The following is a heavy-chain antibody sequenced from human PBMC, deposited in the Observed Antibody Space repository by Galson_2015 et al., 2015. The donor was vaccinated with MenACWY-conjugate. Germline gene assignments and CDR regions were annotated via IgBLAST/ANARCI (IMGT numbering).Heavy chain of an antibody. CDR2: IYYTGST. D-gene: IGHD5-12*01. J-gene: IGHJ6*02. CDR3: ARASSGYDPFVDV. CDR1: GGSINSDY. Sequence: ETLSLTCSVSGGSINSDYWSWLRQPPGKGLEWIGYIYYTGSTNYNPSLESRVTISVDTTRKQFSLRLTSVTAAATAIYYCARASSGYDPFVDVWGQGTTVTVSS. V-gene: IGHV4-59*08.